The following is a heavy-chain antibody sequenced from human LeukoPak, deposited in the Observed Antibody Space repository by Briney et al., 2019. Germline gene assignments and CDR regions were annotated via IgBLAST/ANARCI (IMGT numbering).Heavy chain of an antibody. V-gene: IGHV3-30*02. CDR2: IWHDGSYK. Sequence: GGSLRLSCAASGFIFSSFGMHWVRQAPGKGLEWVAVIWHDGSYKYYLDSVKGRFTISRDNAKNTLYLQMNSLRAEDTALYYCAKDISHYYGSGSYVDYWGQGTLVTVSS. CDR3: AKDISHYYGSGSYVDY. CDR1: GFIFSSFG. D-gene: IGHD3-10*01. J-gene: IGHJ4*02.